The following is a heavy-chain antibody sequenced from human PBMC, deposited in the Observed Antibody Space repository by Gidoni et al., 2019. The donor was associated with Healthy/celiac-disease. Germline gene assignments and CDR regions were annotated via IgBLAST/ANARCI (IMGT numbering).Heavy chain of an antibody. Sequence: EVQLLESWGGLVQPVGSLRLSCAASGCTFISYAMSWVRQAPGKGLEWVAAISGRGGSTYYADSVKGRFTISRDHYKNTLYLQMNSLRAEDTAVYYYAKGWYQLLSNFDYWGQGTLVTVSS. CDR3: AKGWYQLLSNFDY. D-gene: IGHD2-2*01. CDR2: ISGRGGST. V-gene: IGHV3-23*01. J-gene: IGHJ4*02. CDR1: GCTFISYA.